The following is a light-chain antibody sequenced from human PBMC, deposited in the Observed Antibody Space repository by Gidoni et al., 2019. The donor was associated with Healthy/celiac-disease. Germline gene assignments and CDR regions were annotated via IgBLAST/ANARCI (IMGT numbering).Light chain of an antibody. CDR1: QGISIY. CDR2: AAS. J-gene: IGKJ2*01. V-gene: IGKV1D-8*01. Sequence: WMTQSPSLLSASTGDRVTISCRMSQGISIYLAWYQKKPGKAPELLIYAASTLQSRVPSRFSGSVSRTDFTLTISCLQSEDFATYYCQQYYSFPYTFGQGTKLEIK. CDR3: QQYYSFPYT.